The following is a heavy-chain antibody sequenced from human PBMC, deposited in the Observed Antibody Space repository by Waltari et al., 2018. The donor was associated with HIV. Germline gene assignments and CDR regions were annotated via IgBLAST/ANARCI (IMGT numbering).Heavy chain of an antibody. J-gene: IGHJ4*02. Sequence: QVQLVQSGAEVKRPGASVRISCETSGYTFSHYAIHWVRQAPGQRLEWMGWINAGNGNTKYSQNRVTITRDTSATTAYMDLTSLTSEDTAIYYCARDGGYGSGTHYMEYWFDYWGQGTQVIVSS. D-gene: IGHD3-10*01. V-gene: IGHV1-3*01. CDR1: GYTFSHYA. CDR3: ARDGGYGSGTHYMEYWFDY. CDR2: INAGNGNT.